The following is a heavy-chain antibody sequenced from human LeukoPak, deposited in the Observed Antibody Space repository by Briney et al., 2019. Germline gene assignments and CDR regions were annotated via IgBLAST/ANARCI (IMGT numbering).Heavy chain of an antibody. CDR2: INAGNGNT. J-gene: IGHJ4*02. CDR3: AREARYDILTGYYNPHFDY. CDR1: GYTFTSYA. V-gene: IGHV1-3*01. D-gene: IGHD3-9*01. Sequence: ASVKVSCKASGYTFTSYAMHWVRQAPGQRLEWMGWINAGNGNTKYSQKFQGRVTITRDTSASTAYMELSSLRSEDTAEYYCAREARYDILTGYYNPHFDYWGQGTLVTVSS.